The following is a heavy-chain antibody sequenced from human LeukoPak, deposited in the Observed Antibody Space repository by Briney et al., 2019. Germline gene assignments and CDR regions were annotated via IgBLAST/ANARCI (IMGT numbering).Heavy chain of an antibody. V-gene: IGHV3-53*01. J-gene: IGHJ4*02. CDR2: IYSGGST. Sequence: GGSLRLSYAASGFTVSSNYMSWVRQAPGKGLEWVSVIYSGGSTYYADSVKGRFTISRDNSKNTLYLQMNSLRAEDTAVYYCANGKGSGFYYFDYWGQGTLVTVSS. CDR1: GFTVSSNY. CDR3: ANGKGSGFYYFDY. D-gene: IGHD6-19*01.